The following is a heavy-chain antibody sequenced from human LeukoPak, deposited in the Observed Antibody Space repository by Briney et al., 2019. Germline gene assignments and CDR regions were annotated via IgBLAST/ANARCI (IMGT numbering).Heavy chain of an antibody. D-gene: IGHD3-10*01. Sequence: GGSLRLSCAAAGFTVSSYAMHWVRQAPGKGLEWVAVISYDGSNKYYADSVKGRFTISRDNSNNTLYLQMNSVRAEDTAVYYCARVLELGMADYFDYWGQGTLVTVSS. CDR1: GFTVSSYA. CDR2: ISYDGSNK. J-gene: IGHJ4*02. CDR3: ARVLELGMADYFDY. V-gene: IGHV3-30-3*01.